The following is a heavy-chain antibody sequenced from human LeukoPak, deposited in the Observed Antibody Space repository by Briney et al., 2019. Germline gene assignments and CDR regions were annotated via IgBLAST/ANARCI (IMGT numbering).Heavy chain of an antibody. V-gene: IGHV4-34*01. CDR2: IIHSGST. CDR1: GGSFTGYS. J-gene: IGHJ5*02. CDR3: ARGLRSWGLERCYFNP. Sequence: NPSGTLSLTCAVSGGSFTGYSWTWIRQRPGKGLEWIGGIIHSGSTNYNPSLKSRVTVSVDTSKKEFSLNLTSVTAADTAVYFCARGLRSWGLERCYFNPWGQGTLVSXSS. D-gene: IGHD1-1*01.